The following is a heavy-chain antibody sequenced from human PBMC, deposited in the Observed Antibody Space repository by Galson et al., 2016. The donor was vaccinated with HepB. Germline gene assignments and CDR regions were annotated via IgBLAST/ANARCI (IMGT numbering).Heavy chain of an antibody. CDR1: GDSVRSGNYS. J-gene: IGHJ4*02. CDR2: VYHSGTT. V-gene: IGHV4-61*01. CDR3: ATGEAPPGLFDS. D-gene: IGHD7-27*01. Sequence: SETLSLTCTVSGDSVRSGNYSWSWIRQPPGKGLEWIGNVYHSGTTSYNPSLESRLTMSRDTSNNQFSLKLTSVTPADTAVYYCATGEAPPGLFDSWGQGTLVTVSS.